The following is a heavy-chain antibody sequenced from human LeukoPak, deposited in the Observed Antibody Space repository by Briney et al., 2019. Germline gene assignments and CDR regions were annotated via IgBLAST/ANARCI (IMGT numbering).Heavy chain of an antibody. V-gene: IGHV4-4*02. Sequence: PSGTLSLTCADSGGSIRSSNWWSWVRQRPGKGLERIEEIYHSGSTNYNPSFKSRVTISVDESKNQFSLKLSSVTAADTAVYYCARVAYYDSSGYYYPSHGMDVWGQGTTVTVSS. CDR2: IYHSGST. CDR1: GGSIRSSNW. J-gene: IGHJ6*02. D-gene: IGHD3-22*01. CDR3: ARVAYYDSSGYYYPSHGMDV.